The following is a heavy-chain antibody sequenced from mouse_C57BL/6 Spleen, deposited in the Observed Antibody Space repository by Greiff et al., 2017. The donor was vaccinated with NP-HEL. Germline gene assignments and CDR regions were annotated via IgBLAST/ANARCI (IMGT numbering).Heavy chain of an antibody. CDR2: IDPENGDT. V-gene: IGHV14-4*01. CDR3: TTSFLGEGFAY. Sequence: DVQLQESGAELVRPGASVKLSCTASGFNIKDDYMHWVKQRPEQGLEWIGWIDPENGDTEYASKFQGKATITADTSSNTAYLQLSSLTSEDTAVYYCTTSFLGEGFAYWGQGTLVTVSA. J-gene: IGHJ3*01. CDR1: GFNIKDDY.